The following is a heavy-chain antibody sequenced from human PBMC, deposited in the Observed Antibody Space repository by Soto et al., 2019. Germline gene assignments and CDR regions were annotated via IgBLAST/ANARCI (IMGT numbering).Heavy chain of an antibody. V-gene: IGHV3-23*01. J-gene: IGHJ4*02. CDR3: AKATPALAPEFDY. CDR1: GFTFSTYA. CDR2: ITGGGGST. D-gene: IGHD5-18*01. Sequence: GGSLRLSCAASGFTFSTYAMSWVRQAPGKGLEWVSTITGGGGSTYYADSVKGRFTISRDNSKNTLYLQMDGLRAEDTAVYYCAKATPALAPEFDYWGQGTLVTVSS.